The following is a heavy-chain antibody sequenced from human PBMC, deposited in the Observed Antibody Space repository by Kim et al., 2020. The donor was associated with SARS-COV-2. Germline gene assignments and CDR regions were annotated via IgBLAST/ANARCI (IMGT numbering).Heavy chain of an antibody. CDR2: IISEAAGGTT. V-gene: IGHV3-15*01. CDR3: TTDPGDA. CDR1: GFSFSDAW. J-gene: IGHJ3*01. Sequence: GGSLRLSCVASGFSFSDAWMSWVRQAPGKGLEWVGRIISEAAGGTTAYAAPVRDRFTISRDDSENTAYLEMDSLKIEDTAVYYCTTDPGDA.